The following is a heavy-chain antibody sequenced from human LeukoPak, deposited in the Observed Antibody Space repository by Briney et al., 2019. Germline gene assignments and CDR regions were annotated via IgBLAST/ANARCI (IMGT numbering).Heavy chain of an antibody. CDR3: ARGLGLTYYYDSSGYYS. D-gene: IGHD3-22*01. J-gene: IGHJ4*02. CDR2: IYYSGST. CDR1: GASMSSYY. Sequence: SETLSLTCTVSGASMSSYYWSWIRQPPGKGLEWIGYIYYSGSTNYNPSLTSRVTISVDTSKNQFSLKLSSVTAADTAVYYCARGLGLTYYYDSSGYYSWGQGTLVTVSS. V-gene: IGHV4-59*08.